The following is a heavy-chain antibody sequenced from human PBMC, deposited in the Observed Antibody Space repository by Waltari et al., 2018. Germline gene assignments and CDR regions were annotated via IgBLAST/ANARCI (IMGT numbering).Heavy chain of an antibody. Sequence: QVKLVQDGSELKRPGASVKVSWKASGYTFTSVAMNWVRQAPGQGLEWMGWTDTNTCNPSYSHGFTVRFVFSLDTSVSTAYLQISTLKAEDTAVYYCVSGDRAAQYFQHWGQGTLVTVSS. D-gene: IGHD5-12*01. V-gene: IGHV7-4-1*02. CDR3: VSGDRAAQYFQH. CDR1: GYTFTSVA. CDR2: TDTNTCNP. J-gene: IGHJ1*01.